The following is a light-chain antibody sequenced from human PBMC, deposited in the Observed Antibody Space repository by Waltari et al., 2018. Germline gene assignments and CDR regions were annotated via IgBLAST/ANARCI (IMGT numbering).Light chain of an antibody. Sequence: DIQLPQPPSPVSASVGERVTITCRASQDIGNRLAWYQQKPGKAPNLLIYGTSSLQTGVPSRFSGSGSGTEFTLTISSLQPEDFGTYYCQQGNSFPITFGPGTKVEIK. V-gene: IGKV1-12*01. CDR2: GTS. CDR3: QQGNSFPIT. CDR1: QDIGNR. J-gene: IGKJ3*01.